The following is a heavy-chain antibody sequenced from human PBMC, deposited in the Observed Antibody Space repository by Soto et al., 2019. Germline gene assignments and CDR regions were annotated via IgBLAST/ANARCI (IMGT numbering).Heavy chain of an antibody. Sequence: GESLKISCKASGYTFTNYWITWVRQMPGKGLEWMGRIDASDSYTNYSPSYQGHVTISADKSITTAYLQWSSLKASDTAMYYCARHRIAADIFDVWGQGTMVTVSS. J-gene: IGHJ3*01. V-gene: IGHV5-10-1*01. CDR3: ARHRIAADIFDV. CDR2: IDASDSYT. CDR1: GYTFTNYW. D-gene: IGHD6-13*01.